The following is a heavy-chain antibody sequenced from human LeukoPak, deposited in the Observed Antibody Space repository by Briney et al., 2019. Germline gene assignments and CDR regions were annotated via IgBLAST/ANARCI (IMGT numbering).Heavy chain of an antibody. J-gene: IGHJ4*02. CDR2: TSDRGDYT. Sequence: GGSLRLSCAASGFTFTSYSMSWVRQAPGKGLEWVSGTSDRGDYTYYADSVKGRFTISRDNSKNTLYLQMNSLRAEDTAVYYCAKDGYSYGHRLVDWGQGTLVTVSS. V-gene: IGHV3-23*01. D-gene: IGHD5-18*01. CDR3: AKDGYSYGHRLVD. CDR1: GFTFTSYS.